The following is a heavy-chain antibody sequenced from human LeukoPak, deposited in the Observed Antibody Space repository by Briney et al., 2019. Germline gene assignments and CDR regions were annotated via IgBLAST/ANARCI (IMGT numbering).Heavy chain of an antibody. J-gene: IGHJ6*02. Sequence: ASVKVSCKASGYTFTGYYMHWVRQAPGQGLEWMGWINPNSGGTNYAQKFQGRVTMTRDTSISTAYMELSRLRSDDTAVYYCARDHRYYDFWSGPYYYGMDVWGQGTTVTVSS. CDR1: GYTFTGYY. CDR3: ARDHRYYDFWSGPYYYGMDV. D-gene: IGHD3-3*01. V-gene: IGHV1-2*02. CDR2: INPNSGGT.